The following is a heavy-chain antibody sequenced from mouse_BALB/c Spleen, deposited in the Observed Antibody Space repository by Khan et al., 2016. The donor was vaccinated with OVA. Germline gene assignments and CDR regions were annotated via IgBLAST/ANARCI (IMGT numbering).Heavy chain of an antibody. CDR2: ISSGGNT. CDR1: GFTFSRYA. Sequence: VQLKESGGGLVKPGGSLKLSCAASGFTFSRYAMSWVRQTPEKRLEWVASISSGGNTYYPDSVKGRFTIFRDNARNIPYQQMSSLRSEDTAMYYCVRGYSSDYWGQGTTLTVSS. V-gene: IGHV5-6-5*01. J-gene: IGHJ2*01. D-gene: IGHD2-1*01. CDR3: VRGYSSDY.